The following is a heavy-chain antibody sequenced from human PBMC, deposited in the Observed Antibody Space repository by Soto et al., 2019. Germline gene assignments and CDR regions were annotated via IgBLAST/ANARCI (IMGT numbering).Heavy chain of an antibody. CDR2: VNPSGGHT. V-gene: IGHV1-46*01. CDR1: GDTFTDYY. J-gene: IGHJ4*02. D-gene: IGHD2-21*02. Sequence: QVQLVQSGAEVKKPGASVKVSCKASGDTFTDYYIHWVRQAPGQGLEWMGTVNPSGGHTTYAQHFLGRVTMTRDTSTRTLYMELTSLTSEDTAVYYCARGGHVVVVTAALDYWGQGTLASVSS. CDR3: ARGGHVVVVTAALDY.